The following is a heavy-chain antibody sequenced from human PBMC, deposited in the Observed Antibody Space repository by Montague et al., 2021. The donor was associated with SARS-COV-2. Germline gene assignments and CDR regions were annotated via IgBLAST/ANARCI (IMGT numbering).Heavy chain of an antibody. CDR3: ARDTGSTGYDY. Sequence: LVKVSCKASGYPFNSHGFAWVRQAPGQGLEWMGWISGYNEKTNYAQNFQGRFTMTKDMSTNTAYMELRSLTSDDTAVYFCARDTGSTGYDYWGQGTLVTVSS. V-gene: IGHV1-18*04. J-gene: IGHJ4*02. D-gene: IGHD3-22*01. CDR1: GYPFNSHG. CDR2: ISGYNEKT.